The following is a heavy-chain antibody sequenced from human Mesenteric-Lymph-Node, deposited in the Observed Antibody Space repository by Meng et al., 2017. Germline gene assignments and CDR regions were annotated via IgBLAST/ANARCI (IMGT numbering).Heavy chain of an antibody. J-gene: IGHJ4*02. D-gene: IGHD3-22*01. CDR2: VDLVGTI. CDR3: ASLKDYDGRGYYYFES. CDR1: GGSKHNRIL. V-gene: IGHV4-4*02. Sequence: VALQRSVLMCVAPSGTLALTFTGSGGSKHNRILWSWCRLPPGKRREWIGEVDLVGTIHHHTSPPSRVTISLDKAKDHLSLKLASVTAADTAVYYCASLKDYDGRGYYYFESWGQGTLVTVSS.